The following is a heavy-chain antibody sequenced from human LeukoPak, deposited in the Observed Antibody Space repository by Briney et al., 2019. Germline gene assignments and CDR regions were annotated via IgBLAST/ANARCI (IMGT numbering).Heavy chain of an antibody. CDR2: IYPGDSDT. V-gene: IGHV5-51*01. J-gene: IGHJ5*02. CDR1: GYRFTSYW. CDR3: ARLYSSSSNWFDP. D-gene: IGHD6-6*01. Sequence: GESLQISCKGSGYRFTSYWIGWVRQLPGKGLEWMGIIYPGDSDTRYSPSFQGQVTISADKSISTAYLQWSSLKASDTAMYYCARLYSSSSNWFDPWGQGTLVTVSS.